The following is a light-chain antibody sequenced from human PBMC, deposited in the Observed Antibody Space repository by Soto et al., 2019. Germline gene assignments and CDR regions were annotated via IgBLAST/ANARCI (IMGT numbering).Light chain of an antibody. CDR3: SSYTGSSTPHV. V-gene: IGLV2-14*03. J-gene: IGLJ1*01. CDR1: SSDVGGYNY. Sequence: QSALTQPASVSGSPGQSIAISCTGTSSDVGGYNYVSWYQHHPGKVPKLMIYDVSSRPSGVSDRFSGSKSGNTASLTISGLQAEDEADYYCSSYTGSSTPHVFGTGTKLTVL. CDR2: DVS.